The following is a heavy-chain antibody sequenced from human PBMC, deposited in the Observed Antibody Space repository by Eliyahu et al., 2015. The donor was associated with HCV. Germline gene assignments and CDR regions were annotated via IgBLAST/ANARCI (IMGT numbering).Heavy chain of an antibody. CDR3: ARESYGSGRYIDH. J-gene: IGHJ4*02. CDR2: MYYGGST. Sequence: QVQLQESGPGLVKPSETLSLTCTVSGGSITNYYWTWIRQPPGKGLECIGYMYYGGSTHYNPSLKSRVTMSVDTSKNQFSLNLTSVTAADTAVYYCARESYGSGRYIDHWGQGTLVTVSS. CDR1: GGSITNYY. D-gene: IGHD3-10*01. V-gene: IGHV4-59*01.